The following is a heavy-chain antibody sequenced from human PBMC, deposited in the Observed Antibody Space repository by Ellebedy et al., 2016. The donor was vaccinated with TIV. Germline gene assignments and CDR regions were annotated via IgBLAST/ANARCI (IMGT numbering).Heavy chain of an antibody. Sequence: MPSETLSLTCTVSGGSIGSTGAYRDWLRQPPGKRLEWIGTIYYSGIPYYNPSLESRVTISLDTSKNQISLRLTSVTAADTAIYYCARGFPLIRGEFYFDSWGQGVLVTVSS. CDR3: ARGFPLIRGEFYFDS. CDR2: IYYSGIP. D-gene: IGHD3-16*01. V-gene: IGHV4-39*07. J-gene: IGHJ4*02. CDR1: GGSIGSTGAY.